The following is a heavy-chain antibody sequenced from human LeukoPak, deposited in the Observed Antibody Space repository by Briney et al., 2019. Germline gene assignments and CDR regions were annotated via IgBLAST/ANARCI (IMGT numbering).Heavy chain of an antibody. Sequence: ASVKVSCKASGYTFTSYYMHWVRQAPGQGLEWMGIINPSGGSTSYAQKFQGRVTMTRDMSTSTVYMELSSLRSEDTAVYYCARVSCSGGSCGGSFDYCGQGTMVTVSS. CDR2: INPSGGST. CDR1: GYTFTSYY. D-gene: IGHD2-15*01. V-gene: IGHV1-46*01. J-gene: IGHJ4*02. CDR3: ARVSCSGGSCGGSFDY.